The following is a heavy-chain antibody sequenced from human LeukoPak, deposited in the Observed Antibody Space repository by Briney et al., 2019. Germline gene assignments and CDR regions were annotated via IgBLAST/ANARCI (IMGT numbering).Heavy chain of an antibody. J-gene: IGHJ6*02. D-gene: IGHD5-24*01. CDR3: AREELMATHPHPYYGMDV. V-gene: IGHV3-30-3*01. CDR1: GFTFSSYA. CDR2: ISYDGSNK. Sequence: GRSLRLSCAASGFTFSSYAMHWVRQAPGKGLEWVAVISYDGSNKYYADSVKGRFTISRDNSKNTLYLQMNSLRAEDTAVYYCAREELMATHPHPYYGMDVWGQGTTVTVSS.